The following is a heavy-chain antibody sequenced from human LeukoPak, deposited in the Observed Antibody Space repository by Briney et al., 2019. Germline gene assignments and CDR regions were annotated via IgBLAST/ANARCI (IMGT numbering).Heavy chain of an antibody. D-gene: IGHD4-17*01. CDR3: ARISTTVTSNY. Sequence: GGSLRLSCAASGFTFSIYEMNWVRQAPGKGLEWVSYISNSGRTKYYADSVKGRFTISRDNAKNSLYLQMNSLRAEDTAVYYCARISTTVTSNYWGQGTLVTVSS. CDR2: ISNSGRTK. CDR1: GFTFSIYE. V-gene: IGHV3-48*03. J-gene: IGHJ4*02.